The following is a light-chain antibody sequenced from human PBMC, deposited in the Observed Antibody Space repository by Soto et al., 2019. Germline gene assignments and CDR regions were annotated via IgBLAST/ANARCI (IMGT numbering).Light chain of an antibody. J-gene: IGKJ2*01. Sequence: DFQMTQSPSTLSASVGDGVTITCRASRSLGSGLAWYQQQPGKAPKLLIYKATNLQRGVSSRFSGSGSGTDFSLTISSLQPADSATYYCQQYHDFQYTFGQGTKLEI. CDR2: KAT. V-gene: IGKV1-5*03. CDR1: RSLGSG. CDR3: QQYHDFQYT.